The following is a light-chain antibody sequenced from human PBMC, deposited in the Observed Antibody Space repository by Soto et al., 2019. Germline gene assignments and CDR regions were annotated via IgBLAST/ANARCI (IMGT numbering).Light chain of an antibody. CDR3: CSYAGSYTLV. CDR1: SSDVGGYNY. J-gene: IGLJ2*01. V-gene: IGLV2-11*01. Sequence: QSVLTQPRSVSGSPGQSVTISCTGTSSDVGGYNYVSWYQQHPGKAPKLMIYDVSKRPSGVPDRFSGSKSGNPASQTTSGLQAEDEADYYCCSYAGSYTLVFGGGTKVTV. CDR2: DVS.